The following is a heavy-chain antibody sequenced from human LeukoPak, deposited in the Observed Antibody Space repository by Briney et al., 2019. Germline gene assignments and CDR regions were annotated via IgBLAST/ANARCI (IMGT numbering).Heavy chain of an antibody. D-gene: IGHD1/OR15-1a*01. Sequence: PSETLSLTCAVYGGSFSGYYWSWIRQPPGKGLEWIGEINHRGSTNYNLSLKSRVTISVDTSKNQFSLKLSSVTAADTAAYYCARARVRTNYYYYMDVWGKGTTVTVSS. CDR3: ARARVRTNYYYYMDV. J-gene: IGHJ6*03. CDR2: INHRGST. CDR1: GGSFSGYY. V-gene: IGHV4-34*01.